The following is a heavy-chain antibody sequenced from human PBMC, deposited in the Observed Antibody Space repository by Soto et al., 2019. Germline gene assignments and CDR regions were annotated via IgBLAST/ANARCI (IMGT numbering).Heavy chain of an antibody. Sequence: EVQLVESGGGLVRPGGSLRLSCAASGFTFSYYWMHWVRQAPGKGLVWVSRIHSDGSSTTYADFVKGRFIISRDNARNTVDLKMNSVQVEDTAVYYCARGDRGAFALWGQGTVVTVSS. J-gene: IGHJ3*01. D-gene: IGHD1-26*01. CDR1: GFTFSYYW. CDR3: ARGDRGAFAL. V-gene: IGHV3-74*01. CDR2: IHSDGSST.